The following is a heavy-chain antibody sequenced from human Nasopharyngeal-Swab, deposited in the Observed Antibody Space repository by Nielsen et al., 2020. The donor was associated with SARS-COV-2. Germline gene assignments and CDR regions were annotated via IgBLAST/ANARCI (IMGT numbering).Heavy chain of an antibody. CDR3: ARAKDDSSGSLFDY. Sequence: GVLKISCAASGFIFSGSSLHWVRQASGKGLEWIGRIRSRANSYATVYAASVKGRFTISRDDSKNTAYLQMNSLKTEDTAVYYCARAKDDSSGSLFDYWGQGNLVTVSS. J-gene: IGHJ4*02. D-gene: IGHD3-22*01. V-gene: IGHV3-73*01. CDR2: IRSRANSYAT. CDR1: GFIFSGSS.